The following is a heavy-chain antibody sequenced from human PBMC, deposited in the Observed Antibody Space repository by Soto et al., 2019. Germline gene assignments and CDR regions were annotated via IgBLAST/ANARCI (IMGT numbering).Heavy chain of an antibody. D-gene: IGHD2-15*01. Sequence: EVQLVESGGGLVQPGGSLRLSCAASGFTFSTYWMHWVRQAPGKGPLWVSRISTDGGSTAYADSVRGQFTISRDNAKNTLYLQMHSLRAEDTAVYYCARGLLRRAFDIWGQGTVVTVSS. CDR1: GFTFSTYW. CDR3: ARGLLRRAFDI. V-gene: IGHV3-74*01. J-gene: IGHJ3*02. CDR2: ISTDGGST.